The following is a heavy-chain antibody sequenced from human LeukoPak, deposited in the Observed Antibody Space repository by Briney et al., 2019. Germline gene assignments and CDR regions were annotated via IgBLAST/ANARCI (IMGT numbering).Heavy chain of an antibody. CDR1: GITFGSYW. Sequence: GGSLRLSCAASGITFGSYWMSWVRQAPGKGLEWVANINQEGSENYYVDSVEGRFTISRDNAKNSLYLQMTSLRVEDTAVYYCARWLLFPDYWGQGTLVTVSS. CDR3: ARWLLFPDY. V-gene: IGHV3-7*01. CDR2: INQEGSEN. J-gene: IGHJ4*02. D-gene: IGHD2-15*01.